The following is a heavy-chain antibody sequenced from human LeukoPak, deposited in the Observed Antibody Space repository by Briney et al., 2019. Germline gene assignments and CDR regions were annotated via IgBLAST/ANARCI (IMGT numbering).Heavy chain of an antibody. J-gene: IGHJ5*02. CDR2: IYHNGST. Sequence: SETLFLTCAVSGGSFFGYYWSRMLQPPGKRLKWIGEIYHNGSTNYNPALKSQVNISVDTPNIQFSLKLSSVTAADTAVYYWASCPNWVDPWGQGTRITVSS. CDR3: ASCPNWVDP. CDR1: GGSFFGYY. V-gene: IGHV4-34*01.